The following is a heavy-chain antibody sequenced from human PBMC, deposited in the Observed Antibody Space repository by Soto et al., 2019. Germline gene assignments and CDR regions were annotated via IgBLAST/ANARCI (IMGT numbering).Heavy chain of an antibody. CDR3: ATKFRSYFDH. CDR2: VGDDGFRT. CDR1: GFTFSSYA. J-gene: IGHJ4*02. Sequence: GGSLRLSCAASGFTFSSYAMHWVRQTPGKGLEWVATVGDDGFRTNVADSVKGRFIISRDNSKDTLSLEMSSLRVEDTGIYYCATKFRSYFDHWGQGVRVTVSS. V-gene: IGHV3-23*01.